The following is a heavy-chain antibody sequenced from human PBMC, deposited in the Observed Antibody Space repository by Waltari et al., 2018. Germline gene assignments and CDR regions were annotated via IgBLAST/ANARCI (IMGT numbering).Heavy chain of an antibody. J-gene: IGHJ2*01. V-gene: IGHV4-39*01. Sequence: QLQLQESGPGLVKPSETLSLTCTVSGGSISSSSYYWGWIRQPPGKGREWIGSIYYSGRTYYNPSLKSRVTISVDTSKNQFSLKLSSVTAADTAVYYCARGVTMIVNWYFDLWGRGTLVTVSS. CDR1: GGSISSSSYY. CDR2: IYYSGRT. CDR3: ARGVTMIVNWYFDL. D-gene: IGHD3-22*01.